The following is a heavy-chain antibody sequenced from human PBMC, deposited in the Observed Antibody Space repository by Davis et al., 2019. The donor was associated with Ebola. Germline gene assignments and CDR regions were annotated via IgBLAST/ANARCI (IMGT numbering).Heavy chain of an antibody. CDR2: IIPIFGTA. CDR3: ARNGELGIVLNWFDP. Sequence: SVKVSCKASGGTFFSYAISWVRQAPGQGLEWMGGIIPIFGTANYEQKFQGRVTITADESTSTAYMELSSLRSEDTAVYYCARNGELGIVLNWFDPWGQGTLVTVSS. D-gene: IGHD7-27*01. V-gene: IGHV1-69*13. J-gene: IGHJ5*02. CDR1: GGTFFSYA.